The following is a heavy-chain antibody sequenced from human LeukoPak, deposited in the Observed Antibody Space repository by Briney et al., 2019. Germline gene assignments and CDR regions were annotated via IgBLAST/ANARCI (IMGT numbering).Heavy chain of an antibody. CDR3: ARALYDFWSGYYIANYMDV. V-gene: IGHV3-74*01. J-gene: IGHJ6*03. CDR2: INTDGSST. CDR1: GFTFSNYW. D-gene: IGHD3-3*01. Sequence: GGSLRLSCTASGFTFSNYWMHWVRQAPGKGLVWVSRINTDGSSTSYADSVKGRLTISRDNAKNTLFLQMNSLRAEDTAVYYCARALYDFWSGYYIANYMDVWGKGTPVTLFS.